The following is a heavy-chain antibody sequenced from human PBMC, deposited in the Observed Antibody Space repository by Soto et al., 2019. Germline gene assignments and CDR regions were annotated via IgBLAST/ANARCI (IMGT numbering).Heavy chain of an antibody. V-gene: IGHV1-69*08. CDR1: GGTFSTYT. D-gene: IGHD3-22*01. CDR3: AGDPDSHYNDSHASSYP. Sequence: QVQLVQSGAEVKKPGSSVKVSCKASGGTFSTYTSTWVRQAPGQWLEWMGRIIPIIGIINYAQKFQGRVTITADKFTGTAYMELTRLRSDDTAVYYCAGDPDSHYNDSHASSYPWGQGTLVTVSS. CDR2: IIPIIGII. J-gene: IGHJ5*02.